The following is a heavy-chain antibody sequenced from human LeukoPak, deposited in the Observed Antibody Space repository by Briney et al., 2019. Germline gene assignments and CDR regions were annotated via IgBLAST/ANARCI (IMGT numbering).Heavy chain of an antibody. CDR3: AKDRSYDHEYYFDY. CDR1: GFTFSSYA. J-gene: IGHJ4*02. Sequence: PGGSLRLSCAASGFTFSSYAMHWVRQAPGKGLEWVTVISFDGSHKYYADSVKGRFTISRDNSKNTMYLQMNSLRAEDTAVYYCAKDRSYDHEYYFDYWGQGTLVTVSS. D-gene: IGHD5-18*01. V-gene: IGHV3-30*04. CDR2: ISFDGSHK.